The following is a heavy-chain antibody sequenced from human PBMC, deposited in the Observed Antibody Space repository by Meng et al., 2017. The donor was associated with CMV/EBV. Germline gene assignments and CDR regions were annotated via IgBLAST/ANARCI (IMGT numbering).Heavy chain of an antibody. D-gene: IGHD3-10*01. CDR1: GFTFSSYA. J-gene: IGHJ6*02. Sequence: GESLKISCAASGFTFSSYAMSWVRQAPGKGLEWVSVIYSGGSSTYYADSVKGRFTISRDNSKNTLYLQMNSLRAEDTAVYYCAKDIRVTMVRGGNYYYGMDVWGQGTTVTVSS. CDR3: AKDIRVTMVRGGNYYYGMDV. V-gene: IGHV3-23*03. CDR2: IYSGGSST.